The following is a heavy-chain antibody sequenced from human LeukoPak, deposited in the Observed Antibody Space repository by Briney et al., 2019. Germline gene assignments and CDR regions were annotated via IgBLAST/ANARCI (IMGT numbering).Heavy chain of an antibody. CDR3: ARDAGSCSGGSCYKYFDY. J-gene: IGHJ4*02. Sequence: GGSLRLSCAASGFTFSSYSMNWVRRAPGKGLEWVSSISSSSSYIYYADSVKGRFTISRDNAKNSLYLQMNSLRAEDTAVYYCARDAGSCSGGSCYKYFDYWGQGTLVTVSS. CDR2: ISSSSSYI. CDR1: GFTFSSYS. D-gene: IGHD2-15*01. V-gene: IGHV3-21*01.